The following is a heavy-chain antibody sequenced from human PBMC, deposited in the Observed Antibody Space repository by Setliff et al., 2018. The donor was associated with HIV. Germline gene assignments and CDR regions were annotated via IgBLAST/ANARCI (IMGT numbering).Heavy chain of an antibody. CDR1: GFDFSNYW. J-gene: IGHJ6*02. CDR3: AKGGAYGSGSSYYYGMDV. D-gene: IGHD3-10*01. Sequence: GGSLRLSCAAAGFDFSNYWIHWVRQVAGKGLVWVSHIDTDGSRTAFADSVKGRFTISRDNTKNTVYLQMNSLRAEDTAVYYCAKGGAYGSGSSYYYGMDVWGQGTTVTVSS. V-gene: IGHV3-74*01. CDR2: IDTDGSRT.